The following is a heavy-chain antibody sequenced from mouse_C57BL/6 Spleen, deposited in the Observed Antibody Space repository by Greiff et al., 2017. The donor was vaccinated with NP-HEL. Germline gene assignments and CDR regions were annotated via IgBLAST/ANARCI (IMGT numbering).Heavy chain of an antibody. CDR3: ARRLRGAMDY. Sequence: QVQLQQPGAELVKPGASVKLSCKASGYTFTSYWMQWVKQRPGQGLEWIGEIDPSDSYTNYNQKFKGKATLTVDKSSSTAYMQLSSLTSEDSAVYYCARRLRGAMDYWGQGTSVTVSS. CDR2: IDPSDSYT. CDR1: GYTFTSYW. V-gene: IGHV1-50*01. D-gene: IGHD1-1*01. J-gene: IGHJ4*01.